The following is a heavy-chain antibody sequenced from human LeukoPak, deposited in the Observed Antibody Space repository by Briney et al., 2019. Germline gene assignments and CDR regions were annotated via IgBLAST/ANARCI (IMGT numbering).Heavy chain of an antibody. CDR2: MNPNSGNT. CDR1: GYTFTSYD. CDR3: ARDTAARRIGVADY. D-gene: IGHD6-6*01. Sequence: VSVKVSCKASGYTFTSYDINWVRQATGQGLEWMGWMNPNSGNTGYAQKFQGRVTMTRDTSISTAYMELSRLRSDDTAVYYCARDTAARRIGVADYWGQGTLVTVSS. V-gene: IGHV1-8*01. J-gene: IGHJ4*02.